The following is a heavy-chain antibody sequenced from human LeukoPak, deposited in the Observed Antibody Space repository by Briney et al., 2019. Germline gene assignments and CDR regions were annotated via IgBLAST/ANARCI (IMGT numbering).Heavy chain of an antibody. CDR3: ARAYSERYGLGYYYMDV. D-gene: IGHD1-26*01. CDR2: ISSSGNTK. V-gene: IGHV3-48*03. Sequence: GGSLRLSCAASGFTFSSYEMNWVRQAPGKGLEWVSYISSSGNTKYYADSVKGRFIISRDNAKNSLYLQMNSLRAEDTAVYYCARAYSERYGLGYYYMDVWGKGTTVTVSS. J-gene: IGHJ6*03. CDR1: GFTFSSYE.